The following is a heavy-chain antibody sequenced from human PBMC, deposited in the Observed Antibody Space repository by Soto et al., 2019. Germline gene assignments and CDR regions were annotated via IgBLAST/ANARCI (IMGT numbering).Heavy chain of an antibody. V-gene: IGHV1-69*13. CDR1: GGTFSSYA. CDR2: IIPIFGTA. Sequence: GASLKVSCKASGGTFSSYAISWVRQAPGQGLEWMGGIIPIFGTANYAQKFQGRVTITADESTSTAYMELSSLRSEDTAVYYCARAAGPGYYYDSSGYDDAFDIWGQGTMVTVSS. CDR3: ARAAGPGYYYDSSGYDDAFDI. J-gene: IGHJ3*02. D-gene: IGHD3-22*01.